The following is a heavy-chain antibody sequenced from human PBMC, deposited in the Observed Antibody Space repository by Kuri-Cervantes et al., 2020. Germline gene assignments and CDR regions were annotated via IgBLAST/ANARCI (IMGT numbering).Heavy chain of an antibody. J-gene: IGHJ5*02. V-gene: IGHV4-59*11. CDR2: IYHSGST. D-gene: IGHD6-25*01. Sequence: SETLSLTCTVSGDSISSHYWGWIRQPPGKGLEWTGYIYHSGSTYYNPSLKSRVTISVDRSKNQFSLKLSSVTAADTAVYYCARVSSSGYWFDPWGQGTLVTVSS. CDR1: GDSISSHY. CDR3: ARVSSSGYWFDP.